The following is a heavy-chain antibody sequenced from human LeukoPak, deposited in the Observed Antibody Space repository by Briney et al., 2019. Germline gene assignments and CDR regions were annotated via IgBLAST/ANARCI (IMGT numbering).Heavy chain of an antibody. J-gene: IGHJ5*02. CDR1: GGSISSYY. CDR2: IYYSGST. CDR3: ARLGYCSGGSCSTGQFDP. V-gene: IGHV4-59*01. D-gene: IGHD2-15*01. Sequence: PSETLSLTCTVSGGSISSYYWSWIRQPPGKGLEWIGYIYYSGSTNYNPSLKSRVTISVDTSKNRFSLKLSSVTAADTAVYYCARLGYCSGGSCSTGQFDPWGQGTLVTVSS.